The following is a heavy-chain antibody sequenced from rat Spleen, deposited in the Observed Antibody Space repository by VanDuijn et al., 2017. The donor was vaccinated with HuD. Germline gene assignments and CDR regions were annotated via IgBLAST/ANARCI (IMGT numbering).Heavy chain of an antibody. Sequence: EVQLVESGGGLVQPGRSLKLSCAASGFTFSNYDMAWVHQTPTKGLEWVASISTGGGNTYYRDSVKGRFTISRDDERSTLYLQMDSLRSEDTATYYCARRRVYYGYTYYFDYWGQGVMVTVSS. CDR2: ISTGGGNT. J-gene: IGHJ2*01. D-gene: IGHD1-6*01. CDR3: ARRRVYYGYTYYFDY. CDR1: GFTFSNYD. V-gene: IGHV5-25*01.